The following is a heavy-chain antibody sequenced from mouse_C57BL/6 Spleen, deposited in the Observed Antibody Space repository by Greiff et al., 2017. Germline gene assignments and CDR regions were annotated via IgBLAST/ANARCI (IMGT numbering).Heavy chain of an antibody. Sequence: QVQLQQSGAELVRPGASVTLSCKASGYTFTDYDMHWVKQTPVHGLEWIGAIDPETGGTAYNQKFKGKAILTADKSSSTAYMELRSLTSEDSAVYYCTRSYYGRSYGAYWGQGTLVTVAA. J-gene: IGHJ3*01. D-gene: IGHD1-1*01. V-gene: IGHV1-15*01. CDR1: GYTFTDYD. CDR3: TRSYYGRSYGAY. CDR2: IDPETGGT.